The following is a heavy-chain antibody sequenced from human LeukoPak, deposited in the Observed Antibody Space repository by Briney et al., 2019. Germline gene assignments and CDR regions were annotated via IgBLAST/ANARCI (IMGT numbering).Heavy chain of an antibody. CDR3: AKDPGGNDYGVYGPITCYYYYGMEV. Sequence: GCSLRLSCAASGFTFSSYAMIWVRQAPRKGLEWVSAVSGSGGSTYYADSAQGRFTISRDNSKNTLYLQMNSLRVEETAVYYCAKDPGGNDYGVYGPITCYYYYGMEVWAQGTTVTVSS. D-gene: IGHD4-17*01. CDR2: VSGSGGST. CDR1: GFTFSSYA. V-gene: IGHV3-23*01. J-gene: IGHJ6*02.